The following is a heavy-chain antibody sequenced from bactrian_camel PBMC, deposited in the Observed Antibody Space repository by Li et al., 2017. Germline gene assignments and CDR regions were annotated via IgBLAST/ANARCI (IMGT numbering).Heavy chain of an antibody. J-gene: IGHJ4*01. CDR1: GFTVSAYA. CDR3: ATAYQITVRDHCAY. D-gene: IGHD1*01. V-gene: IGHV3S10*01. CDR2: FNLDGTP. Sequence: VQLVESGGGLVQPGGYLRISCEASGFTVSAYAMSWVRQAPGQGGELVASFNLDGTPTYADSVKGRFTISQDNAKAIVYLQMDSLKTDDTAVYFCATAYQITVRDHCAYRGQGTQVTVS.